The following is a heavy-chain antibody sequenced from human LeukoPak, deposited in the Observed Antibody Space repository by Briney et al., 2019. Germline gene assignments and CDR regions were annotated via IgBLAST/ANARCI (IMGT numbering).Heavy chain of an antibody. D-gene: IGHD2-2*02. V-gene: IGHV3-21*01. CDR1: GFTFSSYS. CDR3: ARAAGYCSSTSCYRGYFDY. CDR2: IISSSSYI. Sequence: GGCLRLSCAASGFTFSSYSMNWVRQAPGKGLEWVSSIISSSSYIYYADSVKGRFTISRDNAKNSLYLQMNSLRAEDTAVYYCARAAGYCSSTSCYRGYFDYWGQGTLVTVSS. J-gene: IGHJ4*02.